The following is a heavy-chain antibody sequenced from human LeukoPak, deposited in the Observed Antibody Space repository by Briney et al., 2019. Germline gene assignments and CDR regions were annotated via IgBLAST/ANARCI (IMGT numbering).Heavy chain of an antibody. D-gene: IGHD2-2*02. V-gene: IGHV4-59*01. CDR3: ASGVVPAAIDY. Sequence: SETLSLTCTVSGGSISSYYCSWIRPPPGKGLEWIGYIYYSGSTNYNPSLKSRVTISVDTSKNQFSLKLSSVTAADTAVYYCASGVVPAAIDYWGQGTLVTVSS. CDR1: GGSISSYY. J-gene: IGHJ4*02. CDR2: IYYSGST.